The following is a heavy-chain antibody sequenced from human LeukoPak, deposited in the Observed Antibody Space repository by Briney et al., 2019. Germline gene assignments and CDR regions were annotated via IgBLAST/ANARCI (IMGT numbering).Heavy chain of an antibody. Sequence: GGTLRLSCAASGFTFRTSGMSWVRQAPGKGLEWVSAISGSGVSTYYADSVKGRFTVSRDNSKNTLYLQMNSLRAEDTAVYYCAKKLDQGFGELFYYYYMDVWGKGTTVTVSS. D-gene: IGHD3-10*01. V-gene: IGHV3-23*01. J-gene: IGHJ6*03. CDR3: AKKLDQGFGELFYYYYMDV. CDR1: GFTFRTSG. CDR2: ISGSGVST.